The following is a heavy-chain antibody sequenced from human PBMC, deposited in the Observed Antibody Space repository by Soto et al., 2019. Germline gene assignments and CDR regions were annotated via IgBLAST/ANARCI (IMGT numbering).Heavy chain of an antibody. CDR3: ARVGFLEWLSTQYYFDY. V-gene: IGHV3-33*01. CDR2: IWYDGSNK. CDR1: GFTFSSYG. J-gene: IGHJ4*02. Sequence: GGALRLSCAASGFTFSSYGMHWVRQAPGKGLEWVAVIWYDGSNKYYADSVKGRFTISRDNSKNTLYLQMNSLRAEDTAVYYCARVGFLEWLSTQYYFDYWGQGTLVTVSS. D-gene: IGHD3-3*01.